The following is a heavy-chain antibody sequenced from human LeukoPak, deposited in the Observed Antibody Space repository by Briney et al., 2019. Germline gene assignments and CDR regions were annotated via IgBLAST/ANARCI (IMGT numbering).Heavy chain of an antibody. V-gene: IGHV3-21*01. CDR2: ISSSCSYI. CDR1: GFTFSAYS. CDR3: ARVPGTTVFDY. D-gene: IGHD1-1*01. Sequence: GGSLRLSCAASGFTFSAYSMNWVRQAPGKGLEWVSSISSSCSYIYYADSVKGRFTISRDNAKNSLYLQMNSLRAEDTAVYYCARVPGTTVFDYWGQGTLVTVSS. J-gene: IGHJ4*02.